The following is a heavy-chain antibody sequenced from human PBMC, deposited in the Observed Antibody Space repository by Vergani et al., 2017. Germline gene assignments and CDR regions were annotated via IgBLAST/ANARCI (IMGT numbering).Heavy chain of an antibody. CDR3: AKGYNPGYYYYYMDV. D-gene: IGHD1-14*01. Sequence: EVQLVESGGVVVQPGGSLRLSCAASGFTFDDYTMHWVRQAPGKGLEWVSLISWDGGSTYYADSVKGLFTISRTNSKNSLYLQMNNLRTEDTALYYCAKGYNPGYYYYYMDVWGKGTTVTVSS. CDR1: GFTFDDYT. CDR2: ISWDGGST. V-gene: IGHV3-43*01. J-gene: IGHJ6*03.